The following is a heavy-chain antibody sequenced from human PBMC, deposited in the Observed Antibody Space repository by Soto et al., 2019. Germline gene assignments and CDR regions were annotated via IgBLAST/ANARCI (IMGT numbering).Heavy chain of an antibody. Sequence: TLSLTCTVSGGSISSGGYYWSWIRQHPGKGLEWIGYIYYSGRTYYNPSLKSRVTISVDTSKNQFSLKLSSVTAADTDVYYCARGSGNYDDSSGYYLHDYWGQGTLVTVSS. CDR2: IYYSGRT. J-gene: IGHJ4*02. CDR1: GGSISSGGYY. CDR3: ARGSGNYDDSSGYYLHDY. V-gene: IGHV4-31*03. D-gene: IGHD3-22*01.